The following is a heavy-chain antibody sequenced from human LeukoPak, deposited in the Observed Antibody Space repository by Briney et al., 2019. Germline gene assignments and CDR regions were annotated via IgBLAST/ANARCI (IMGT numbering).Heavy chain of an antibody. Sequence: SETLSLTCTVSGGTISDYYLSWVRRPPGKGLEWMGYISYSGSTNTPPSLKGRAPISVAPPKNQSSLKLSSVTPADPAVYYCASESVALAGIDYWGEGTLLTASS. CDR3: ASESVALAGIDY. J-gene: IGHJ4*02. V-gene: IGHV4-59*08. CDR1: GGTISDYY. D-gene: IGHD6-19*01. CDR2: ISYSGST.